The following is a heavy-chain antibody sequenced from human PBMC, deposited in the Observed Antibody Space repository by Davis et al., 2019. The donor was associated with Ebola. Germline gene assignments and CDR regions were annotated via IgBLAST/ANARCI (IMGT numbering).Heavy chain of an antibody. V-gene: IGHV3-15*01. CDR2: ITNKAAGGTT. J-gene: IGHJ6*02. CDR1: GFTFTTAW. CDR3: SRGAKTYGMDV. Sequence: PGGSLTLSCVASGFTFTTAWMSWVRQAPGQGLEWVGRITNKAAGGTTDYAAPVKGRFSISTDDSKNTLYLQMNSLKTEDTAVYYCSRGAKTYGMDVWGQGTTVTVSS.